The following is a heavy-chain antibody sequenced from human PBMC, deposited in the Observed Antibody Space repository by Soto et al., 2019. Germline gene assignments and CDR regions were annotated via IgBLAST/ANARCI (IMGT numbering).Heavy chain of an antibody. D-gene: IGHD3-10*01. J-gene: IGHJ4*02. CDR3: GRDDYGIFPY. CDR1: GYSISAYY. CDR2: IDPKNGGT. Sequence: QVQLVQSGTEVKQPGASVKVSCQASGYSISAYYIHWVRQAPGQGLEWMGWIDPKNGGTVSAQKFQGRLTMTRDTSISTVYIDLSGLTSDDTALYYCGRDDYGIFPYWGQGSLVTVSS. V-gene: IGHV1-2*02.